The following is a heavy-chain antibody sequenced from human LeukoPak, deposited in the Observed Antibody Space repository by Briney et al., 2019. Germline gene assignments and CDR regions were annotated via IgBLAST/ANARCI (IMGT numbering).Heavy chain of an antibody. D-gene: IGHD4-17*01. V-gene: IGHV4-59*01. CDR3: ARDFYGDPSYFDY. CDR1: GGSISNYY. J-gene: IGHJ4*02. Sequence: SETLSLTCTVSGGSISNYYWSWIRQPPGKGLEWIGYVYKSGSTYYNPSLSSRVTISVDTSKNQFSLKLSSVTAADTAVYYCARDFYGDPSYFDYWGQGTLVTVSS. CDR2: VYKSGST.